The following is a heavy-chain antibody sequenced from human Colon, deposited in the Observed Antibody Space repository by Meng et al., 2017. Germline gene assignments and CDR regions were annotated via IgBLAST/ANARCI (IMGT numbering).Heavy chain of an antibody. V-gene: IGHV4-34*01. CDR3: ARERLSSGWYGGRWFDP. CDR1: GGSFSGYY. D-gene: IGHD6-19*01. J-gene: IGHJ5*02. Sequence: QGHLRQWAAGLLKPSETLSRTCAVYGGSFSGYYWSWIRQPPGKGLEWIGEINHSGSTNYNPSLKSRVTISVDTSKNQFSLKLSSVTAADTAVYYCARERLSSGWYGGRWFDPWGQGTLVTVSS. CDR2: INHSGST.